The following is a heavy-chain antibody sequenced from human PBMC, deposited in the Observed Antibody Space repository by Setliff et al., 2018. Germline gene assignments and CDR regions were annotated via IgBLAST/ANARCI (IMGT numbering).Heavy chain of an antibody. Sequence: ASVKVSCKASGYTFTSYGISWVRQAPGKGLEWMGWISAYKGNTNYAQKLQGRVTMTTDTSTSTAYMELRSLRSDDTAVYYCARESVYYYDSSGYYTDAFDIWGQGTMVTVSS. D-gene: IGHD3-22*01. V-gene: IGHV1-18*01. CDR1: GYTFTSYG. CDR2: ISAYKGNT. CDR3: ARESVYYYDSSGYYTDAFDI. J-gene: IGHJ3*02.